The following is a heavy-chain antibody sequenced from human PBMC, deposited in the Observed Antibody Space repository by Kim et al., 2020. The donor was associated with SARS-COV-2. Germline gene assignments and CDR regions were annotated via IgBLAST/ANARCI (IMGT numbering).Heavy chain of an antibody. Sequence: QKFQGRVTFTRDTSASTAYMELSSLRSEDTAVYYCARDRNYDFWSGYYFDYWGQGTLVTVSS. J-gene: IGHJ4*02. V-gene: IGHV1-3*01. D-gene: IGHD3-3*01. CDR3: ARDRNYDFWSGYYFDY.